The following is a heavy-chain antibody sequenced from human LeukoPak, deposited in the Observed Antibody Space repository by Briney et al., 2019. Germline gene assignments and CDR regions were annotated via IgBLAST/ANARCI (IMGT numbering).Heavy chain of an antibody. J-gene: IGHJ6*02. CDR2: IYTSGST. CDR1: GGSISSYY. D-gene: IGHD2-2*01. Sequence: SETLSLTFTVSGGSISSYYWSWIRQPAGKGLEWIGRIYTSGSTNYNPSLKSRVTMSVDTSKNQFSLKLSSVTAADTAVYYCARDYEGTSSPVWYYYYYGMDVWGQGTTVTVSS. CDR3: ARDYEGTSSPVWYYYYYGMDV. V-gene: IGHV4-4*07.